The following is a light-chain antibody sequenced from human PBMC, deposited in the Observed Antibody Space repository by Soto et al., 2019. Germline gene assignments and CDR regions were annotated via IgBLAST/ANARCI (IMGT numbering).Light chain of an antibody. V-gene: IGKV3-11*01. J-gene: IGKJ2*01. Sequence: EFVLTQSPATLSLSPGERATLSCRASQSVSSFLAWYQQKPGQAPRLLIYDTSSRATGIPARFSGSGSGTDFTLTISSLEPEDFAVYYCQQRGYTFGQGTKLEIK. CDR1: QSVSSF. CDR3: QQRGYT. CDR2: DTS.